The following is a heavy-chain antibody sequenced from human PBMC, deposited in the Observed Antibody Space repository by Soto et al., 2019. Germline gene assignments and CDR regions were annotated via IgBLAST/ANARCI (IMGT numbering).Heavy chain of an antibody. J-gene: IGHJ4*02. D-gene: IGHD3-9*01. Sequence: GSLRLSCAASGFTFSSYAMSWVRQAPCKGLEWVSAISGSGGSTYYADSVKGRFTISRDNSKNTLYLQMNSLRAEDTAVYYCAKPPYDILTAKTQPNQVDYWGQGTLVTVSS. V-gene: IGHV3-23*01. CDR3: AKPPYDILTAKTQPNQVDY. CDR2: ISGSGGST. CDR1: GFTFSSYA.